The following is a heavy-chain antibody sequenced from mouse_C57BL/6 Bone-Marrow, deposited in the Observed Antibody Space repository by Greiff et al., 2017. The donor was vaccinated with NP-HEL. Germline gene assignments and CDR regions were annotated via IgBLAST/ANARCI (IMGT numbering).Heavy chain of an antibody. Sequence: QVQLQQPGAELVKPGASVKLSCKASGYTFTSYWMHWVKQRPGQGLEWIGMIHPNSGSTNYNEKFKSKATLTVDKSSSTAYMQLSSLTSEDSAVYYCARLGLGFAYWGQGTLVTVSA. CDR2: IHPNSGST. CDR3: ARLGLGFAY. V-gene: IGHV1-64*01. J-gene: IGHJ3*01. CDR1: GYTFTSYW.